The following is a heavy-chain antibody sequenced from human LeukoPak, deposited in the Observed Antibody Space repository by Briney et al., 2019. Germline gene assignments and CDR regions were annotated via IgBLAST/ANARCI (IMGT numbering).Heavy chain of an antibody. V-gene: IGHV3-23*01. D-gene: IGHD2-8*02. CDR3: AKTYMWSIDAFHI. Sequence: GGSLRLSCAASGFTFSNYAMSWVRQAPGKGLEWVSGITARADSTYYADSVKGRVTISRDNSKNTLFLQLNSLRAEDAAVYYCAKTYMWSIDAFHIWGQGTMVTVSP. J-gene: IGHJ3*02. CDR2: ITARADST. CDR1: GFTFSNYA.